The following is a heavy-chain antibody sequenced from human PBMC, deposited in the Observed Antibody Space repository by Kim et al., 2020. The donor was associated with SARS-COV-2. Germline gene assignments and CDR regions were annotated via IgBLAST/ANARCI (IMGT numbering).Heavy chain of an antibody. J-gene: IGHJ4*02. V-gene: IGHV4-59*01. CDR3: ARSEGRASWHQFDY. CDR1: SDSFSAYY. CDR2: IFYSGGT. Sequence: SETLSLTCIVSSDSFSAYYWSWIRQIPGKRLEWIGYIFYSGGTNYNPSLKSRATISWDTSRNQFSLDLTSVTQADTAVYYCARSEGRASWHQFDYWGQGGLVTVSS.